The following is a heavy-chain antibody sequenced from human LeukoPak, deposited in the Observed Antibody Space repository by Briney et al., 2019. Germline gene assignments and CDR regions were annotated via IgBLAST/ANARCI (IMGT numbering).Heavy chain of an antibody. CDR3: ARHTVTMVRGVMANWFDP. CDR1: GGSFSGYY. V-gene: IGHV4-34*01. D-gene: IGHD3-10*01. CDR2: INHSGST. Sequence: PSEALSLTCAVYGGSFSGYYWSWIRQPPGKGLEWIGEINHSGSTNYNPSLKSRVTISVDTSKNQFSLKLSSVTAADTAVYYCARHTVTMVRGVMANWFDPWGQGTLVTVSS. J-gene: IGHJ5*02.